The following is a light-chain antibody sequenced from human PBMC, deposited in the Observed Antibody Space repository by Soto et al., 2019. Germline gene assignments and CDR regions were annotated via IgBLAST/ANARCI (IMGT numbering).Light chain of an antibody. CDR2: DAS. J-gene: IGKJ4*01. CDR3: QQYSAYPLT. V-gene: IGKV1-5*01. CDR1: QSISGY. Sequence: DIQMTQSPSTLSASVGDRVTIACRASQSISGYLAWYQRKPWKAPKLLIYDASNLETGVPSRFSGSGSGTEFTLTINSMQPDDFATYYCQQYSAYPLTFGGGTKVEIK.